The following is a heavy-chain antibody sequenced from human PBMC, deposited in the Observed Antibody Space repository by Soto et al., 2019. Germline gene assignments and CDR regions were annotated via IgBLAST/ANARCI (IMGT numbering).Heavy chain of an antibody. D-gene: IGHD5-18*01. Sequence: QVQLVQSGAEVKKPGASVKVSCKASGYTFTSYAMHWVRQAPGQRLEWMGWINAGNGNTKYSQKFQGRVTITRDTSASAASMELSSLRSEDTAVYYCARGFNGYLPYFDYWGQGPLVTVSS. CDR2: INAGNGNT. J-gene: IGHJ4*02. V-gene: IGHV1-3*01. CDR3: ARGFNGYLPYFDY. CDR1: GYTFTSYA.